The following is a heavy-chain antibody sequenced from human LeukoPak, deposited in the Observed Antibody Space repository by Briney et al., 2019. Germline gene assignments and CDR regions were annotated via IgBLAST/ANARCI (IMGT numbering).Heavy chain of an antibody. D-gene: IGHD3-3*01. CDR1: GFTVSSNY. CDR3: AKLFSRYWSGPEG. J-gene: IGHJ4*02. CDR2: ISRSGVTT. Sequence: GGSLRLSCAASGFTVSSNYMSWVRQAPGEGLEWVSGISRSGVTTYYGDSVKGRFTISRDNSKNTLYLQVNSLRADDTAVYYCAKLFSRYWSGPEGWGQGTLVTVSS. V-gene: IGHV3-23*01.